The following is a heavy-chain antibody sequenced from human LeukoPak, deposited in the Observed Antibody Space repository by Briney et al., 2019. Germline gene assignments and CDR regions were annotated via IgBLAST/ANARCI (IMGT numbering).Heavy chain of an antibody. J-gene: IGHJ4*02. V-gene: IGHV3-33*01. CDR2: IWYDGSNK. CDR3: ARGPLYYYDSSGSGLDY. D-gene: IGHD3-22*01. Sequence: LSGGSLRLSCAASGFTFSSYGMHWVRQAPGKWLEWVAVIWYDGSNKYYADSVKGRFTISRDNSKNTLYLQMNSLRAEDTAVYYCARGPLYYYDSSGSGLDYWGQGTLVTVSS. CDR1: GFTFSSYG.